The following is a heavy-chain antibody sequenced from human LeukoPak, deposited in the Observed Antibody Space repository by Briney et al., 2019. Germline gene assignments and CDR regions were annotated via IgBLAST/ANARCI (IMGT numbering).Heavy chain of an antibody. D-gene: IGHD1-26*01. J-gene: IGHJ5*02. V-gene: IGHV1-46*01. CDR1: GYTFTSYY. CDR2: INPSGGST. CDR3: ARDLDAGASERWFDP. Sequence: ASVKVSCKASGYTFTSYYMHWVRQAPGQGLEWMRIINPSGGSTSYAQKFQGRVTMTRDTPTSTVYMELSSLRSEDTAVYYCARDLDAGASERWFDPWGQGTLVTVSS.